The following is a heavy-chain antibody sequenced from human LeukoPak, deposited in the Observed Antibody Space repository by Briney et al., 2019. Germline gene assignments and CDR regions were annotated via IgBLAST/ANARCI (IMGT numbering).Heavy chain of an antibody. Sequence: ASVKVSCRASGYTFTGYYMHWVRQAPGQGLEWMGWINPNSGGTNYAQKFQGRVTMTRDTSISTAYIELSRLRSDDTAVYYCARTNITIFGVVIKYYFDYWGQGTLVTVSS. D-gene: IGHD3-3*01. CDR3: ARTNITIFGVVIKYYFDY. J-gene: IGHJ4*02. CDR2: INPNSGGT. V-gene: IGHV1-2*02. CDR1: GYTFTGYY.